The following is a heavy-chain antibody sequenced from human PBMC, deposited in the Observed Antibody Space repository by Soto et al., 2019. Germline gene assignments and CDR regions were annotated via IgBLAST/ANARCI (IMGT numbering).Heavy chain of an antibody. Sequence: ASVKVSCKAAGYTFTIYGVTWVRQAPGQGLECMGWVSAYTATTNYAQKLQGRVTMTTDTYTRTAYMELRSLRSDDTAIYYCARVAVACKSPPPHGFDSWGQGTLVTVSS. CDR1: GYTFTIYG. CDR3: ARVAVACKSPPPHGFDS. J-gene: IGHJ5*01. D-gene: IGHD6-19*01. CDR2: VSAYTATT. V-gene: IGHV1-18*01.